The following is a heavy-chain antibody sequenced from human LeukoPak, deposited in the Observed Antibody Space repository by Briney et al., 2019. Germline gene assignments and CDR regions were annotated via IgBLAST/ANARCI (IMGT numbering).Heavy chain of an antibody. V-gene: IGHV4-34*01. D-gene: IGHD6-19*01. CDR2: INHSGST. CDR3: ASFLTVAGTWVDY. CDR1: GGSFSGYH. J-gene: IGHJ4*02. Sequence: SETLSLTCAVYGGSFSGYHWSWIRQPPGKGLEWIGEINHSGSTNYNPSLKSRVTISVDTSKNQFSLKLSSVTAADTAVYYCASFLTVAGTWVDYWGQGTLVTVSS.